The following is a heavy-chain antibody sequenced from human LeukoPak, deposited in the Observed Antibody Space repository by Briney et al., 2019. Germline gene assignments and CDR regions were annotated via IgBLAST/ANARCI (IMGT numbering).Heavy chain of an antibody. Sequence: GGSLRLSCVASGFSISGYWMYWVRQAPGEGPTSVSRSRGDGSFTHYADSVKGRFTMSRDNAKNTLYLQMNSLRGDDTAVYYCTRDFRNKGLDPWGQGTLVTVSS. CDR3: TRDFRNKGLDP. V-gene: IGHV3-74*01. CDR2: SRGDGSFT. D-gene: IGHD2/OR15-2a*01. J-gene: IGHJ5*02. CDR1: GFSISGYW.